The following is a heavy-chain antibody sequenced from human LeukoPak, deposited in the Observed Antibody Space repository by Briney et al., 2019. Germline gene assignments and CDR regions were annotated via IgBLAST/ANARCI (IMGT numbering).Heavy chain of an antibody. D-gene: IGHD3-3*01. CDR2: IKSKTDGGTT. Sequence: GGSLRLSCAASGFTFSPYGMNWVRQAPGKGLEWVGRIKSKTDGGTTDYAAPVKGRFTISRDDSKNTLYLQMNSLKTEDTAVYYCTAAPYYDFWSGPLPDVWGKGTTVTVSS. V-gene: IGHV3-15*01. CDR3: TAAPYYDFWSGPLPDV. CDR1: GFTFSPYG. J-gene: IGHJ6*04.